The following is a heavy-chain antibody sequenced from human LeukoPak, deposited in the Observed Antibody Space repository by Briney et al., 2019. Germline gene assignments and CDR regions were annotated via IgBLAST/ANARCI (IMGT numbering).Heavy chain of an antibody. CDR1: GGSISSYY. V-gene: IGHV4-59*01. CDR3: ARELDWYFDL. CDR2: IYYSGST. J-gene: IGHJ2*01. Sequence: SETLSLTCTVSGGSISSYYWSWIRQPPGKGLEWIGHIYYSGSTNYNPSLKSRVTISVDTSKNQFSLKLSSVTAADTAVYYCARELDWYFDLWGRGTLVTVSS.